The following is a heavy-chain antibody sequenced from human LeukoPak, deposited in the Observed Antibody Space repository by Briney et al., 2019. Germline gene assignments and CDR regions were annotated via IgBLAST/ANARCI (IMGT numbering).Heavy chain of an antibody. CDR3: AKKVGVTSSFDY. J-gene: IGHJ4*02. CDR1: GFTFSSYA. Sequence: GGSLRLSCAASGFTFSSYALSWIRQAPGKGLEWVSAISGSGGSTYYADSVKGRFTISRDNSKNTLYLQMNSLRAEDTAVDCCAKKVGVTSSFDYWGQGTLVTVSS. D-gene: IGHD1-1*01. CDR2: ISGSGGST. V-gene: IGHV3-23*01.